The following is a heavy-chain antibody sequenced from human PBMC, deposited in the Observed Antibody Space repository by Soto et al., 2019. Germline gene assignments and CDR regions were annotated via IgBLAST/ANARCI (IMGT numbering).Heavy chain of an antibody. Sequence: SETLSLTCTVSGGSLGSYYWSWIRQPPGKGLEWTGYVFYTGRANYNAPLKSRVSISLDTSKNQFPLRLTSVTAADTAIYYCTRRYNWNDNYFDPWGPGALVTVSS. CDR2: VFYTGRA. CDR1: GGSLGSYY. V-gene: IGHV4-59*08. J-gene: IGHJ5*02. CDR3: TRRYNWNDNYFDP. D-gene: IGHD1-20*01.